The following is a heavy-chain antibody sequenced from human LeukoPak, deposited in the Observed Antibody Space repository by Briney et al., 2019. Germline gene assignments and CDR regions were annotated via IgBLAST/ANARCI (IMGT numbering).Heavy chain of an antibody. J-gene: IGHJ4*02. CDR1: GGSISSYY. V-gene: IGHV4-4*07. CDR2: IYTSGST. Sequence: SETLSLTCTVSGGSISSYYWSWIRQPAGKGLEWIGRIYTSGSTKYNPSLKSRVTMSVDTSKNQFSLKLSSVTAADTAVYYCARDMRDSSGYYNTRYYFDYWGQGTLVTVSS. CDR3: ARDMRDSSGYYNTRYYFDY. D-gene: IGHD3-22*01.